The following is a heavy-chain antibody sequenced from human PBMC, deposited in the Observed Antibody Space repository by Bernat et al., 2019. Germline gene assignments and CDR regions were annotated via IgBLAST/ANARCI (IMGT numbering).Heavy chain of an antibody. Sequence: QVQLVQSGAEVKKPGSSVKVSCKASGGTFSSYAISWVRQAPGQGLEWMGGIIPIFGTANYAQKCQGRATITGNESTSTAYMELSSLRSEDTAVYYCARVPRGCSGGSCYSSPDYYGMDVWGQGTTVTVSS. CDR1: GGTFSSYA. J-gene: IGHJ6*02. CDR2: IIPIFGTA. D-gene: IGHD2-15*01. CDR3: ARVPRGCSGGSCYSSPDYYGMDV. V-gene: IGHV1-69*01.